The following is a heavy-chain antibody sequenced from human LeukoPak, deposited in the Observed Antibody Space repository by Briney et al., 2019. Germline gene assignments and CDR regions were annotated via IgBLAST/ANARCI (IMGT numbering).Heavy chain of an antibody. Sequence: ASVKVSCKASGYTFTSYDINWVRQATGQGLEWMGIINPSGGSTSYAQKFQGRVTMTRDMSTSTVYMELSSLRSEDTAVYYCARDYWTTVTTRGWFDPWGQGTLVTVSS. D-gene: IGHD4-17*01. V-gene: IGHV1-46*01. CDR2: INPSGGST. CDR3: ARDYWTTVTTRGWFDP. CDR1: GYTFTSYD. J-gene: IGHJ5*02.